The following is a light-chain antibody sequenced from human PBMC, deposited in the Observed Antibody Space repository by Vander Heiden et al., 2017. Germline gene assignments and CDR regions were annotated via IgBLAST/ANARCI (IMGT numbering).Light chain of an antibody. CDR3: QQYDSSPACS. CDR2: GAS. J-gene: IGKJ2*02. V-gene: IGKV3-20*01. CDR1: QSVRSKY. Sequence: EMVLTQSPRTLSLYPGERATLSCTATQSVRSKYLAWYPQKPGQAPRLLIYGASRRAIRIPDRFTGSGYGTDSTLTISRLEPDDSAVYYCQQYDSSPACSFGQGTKLEIK.